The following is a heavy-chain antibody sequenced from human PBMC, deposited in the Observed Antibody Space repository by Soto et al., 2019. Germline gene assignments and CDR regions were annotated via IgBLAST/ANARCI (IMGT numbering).Heavy chain of an antibody. CDR3: ARGAYYYDSSGLSY. V-gene: IGHV3-48*01. Sequence: EVQLVESGGGLVQPGGSLRLSCAASGFTFSSYSMNWVRHAPGKALEWVSYISSSSSTIYYADSVKGRFTISRDNAKNSLYLQMNSLRAEDTAVYYCARGAYYYDSSGLSYWGQGALVTVSS. CDR2: ISSSSSTI. J-gene: IGHJ4*02. D-gene: IGHD3-22*01. CDR1: GFTFSSYS.